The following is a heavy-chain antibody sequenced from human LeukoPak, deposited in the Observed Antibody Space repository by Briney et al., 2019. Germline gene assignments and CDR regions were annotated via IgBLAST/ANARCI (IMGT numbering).Heavy chain of an antibody. J-gene: IGHJ4*02. Sequence: GGSLRLSCATSGFTFSGSAMHWVRQASGKGLEWVGRIRSKAYSYATAYAASVKGRFTISRDDSKNTAYLQMNSLKTEDTAVYYCTRQTLTGYPDYWGQGTLVTVSS. CDR2: IRSKAYSYAT. CDR3: TRQTLTGYPDY. V-gene: IGHV3-73*01. CDR1: GFTFSGSA. D-gene: IGHD3-9*01.